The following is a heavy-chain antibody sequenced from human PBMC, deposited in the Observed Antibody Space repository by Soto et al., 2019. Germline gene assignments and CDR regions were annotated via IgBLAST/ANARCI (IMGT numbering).Heavy chain of an antibody. Sequence: QVQLQESGPGLVKPSETLSLTCTVSNDSISPYYWSLIRQPPGKGLEWIGFIYYSGSTTYNPSLKTPVTISVATSKNQFSLQPTSVTAADTAIYYCARHFPPLHPGSNYFDIWGQGTLVTVSS. J-gene: IGHJ4*02. CDR3: ARHFPPLHPGSNYFDI. D-gene: IGHD3-10*01. CDR1: NDSISPYY. V-gene: IGHV4-59*08. CDR2: IYYSGST.